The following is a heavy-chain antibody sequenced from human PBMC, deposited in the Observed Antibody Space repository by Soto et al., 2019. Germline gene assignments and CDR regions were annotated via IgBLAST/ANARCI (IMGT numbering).Heavy chain of an antibody. CDR2: IYYSGST. V-gene: IGHV4-39*01. CDR1: GGSISSSSYY. J-gene: IGHJ4*02. Sequence: QLQLQESGPGLVKPSETLSLTCTVSGGSISSSSYYWGWIRQPPGKGLEWIGSIYYSGSTYYNPSLKSRVTISVDTSKNQFSLKLSSVTAADTAVYYCARHDEWELLYFDYWGQGTLVTVSS. D-gene: IGHD1-26*01. CDR3: ARHDEWELLYFDY.